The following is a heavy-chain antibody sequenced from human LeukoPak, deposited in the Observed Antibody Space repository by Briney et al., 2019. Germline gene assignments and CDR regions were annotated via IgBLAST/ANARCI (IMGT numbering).Heavy chain of an antibody. CDR2: IYYSGST. V-gene: IGHV4-59*01. D-gene: IGHD3-22*01. CDR3: AREDYDSSGYPRFDY. J-gene: IGHJ4*02. Sequence: SETLSLTCTVSGGSISSYYWSWIRQPPGKGLEWIGYIYYSGSTNYNPSLKSRVTISVDTSKNQFSLKLSSVTAADTAVYYCAREDYDSSGYPRFDYWGQGTLVTVSS. CDR1: GGSISSYY.